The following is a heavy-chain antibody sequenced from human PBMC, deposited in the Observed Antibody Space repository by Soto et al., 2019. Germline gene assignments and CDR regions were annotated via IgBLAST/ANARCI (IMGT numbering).Heavy chain of an antibody. D-gene: IGHD2-8*01. CDR2: ISGSGGST. CDR1: GFTFSSYA. V-gene: IGHV3-23*01. J-gene: IGHJ4*02. CDR3: AKGTNSGNNYFDY. Sequence: HPGGSLRLSCAASGFTFSSYAMSWVRQAPGKGLEWVSAISGSGGSTYYADSVKGRFTISRDNSKNTLYLQMNSLRAEDTAVYYCAKGTNSGNNYFDYWGQGTLVTVSS.